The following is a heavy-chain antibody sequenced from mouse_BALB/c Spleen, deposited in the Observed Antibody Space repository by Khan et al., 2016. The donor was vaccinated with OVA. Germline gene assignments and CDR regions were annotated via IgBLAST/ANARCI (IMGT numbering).Heavy chain of an antibody. CDR1: GFTFSNYA. D-gene: IGHD1-1*01. Sequence: EVELVESGGGLVKPGGSLKLSCAVSGFTFSNYAMPWVRQTPEKRLEWVATISSGGSYTYYPDSVQGRFTISRDNAKNTLYLLMSSLTSEDTAIFIYASALFTTVVATPFAYWGQGTLVTVSA. CDR2: ISSGGSYT. CDR3: ASALFTTVVATPFAY. J-gene: IGHJ3*01. V-gene: IGHV5-9-3*01.